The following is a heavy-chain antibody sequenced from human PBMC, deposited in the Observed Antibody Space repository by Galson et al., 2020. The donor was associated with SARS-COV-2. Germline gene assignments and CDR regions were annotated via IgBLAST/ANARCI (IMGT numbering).Heavy chain of an antibody. Sequence: GESLKISCAASGFTFSNYGMHWVRQAPGKGLEWVAVIWYDGSNKYYADSVKGRFTISRDNSKNTLYLQMNSLRAEDTAVYYCARDFWVGATNPYYYDCDGMDVWGQGTTVTVSS. CDR1: GFTFSNYG. V-gene: IGHV3-33*01. CDR2: IWYDGSNK. D-gene: IGHD3-3*01. J-gene: IGHJ6*02. CDR3: ARDFWVGATNPYYYDCDGMDV.